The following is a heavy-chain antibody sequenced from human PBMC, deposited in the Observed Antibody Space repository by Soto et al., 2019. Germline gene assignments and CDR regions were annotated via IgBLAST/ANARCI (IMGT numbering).Heavy chain of an antibody. CDR1: GGSISNYY. Sequence: QVQLQESGPGLVKPSETLSLTCTVSGGSISNYYWSWIRQSAGKRLEWIGRIYNSGSPNYYPSLKSRVTMSVGTSKNQSSMKLSSVTAADTAVYYCARLRSSSSDYFDYWGQGTLVTVS. J-gene: IGHJ4*02. V-gene: IGHV4-4*07. CDR3: ARLRSSSSDYFDY. CDR2: IYNSGSP. D-gene: IGHD6-6*01.